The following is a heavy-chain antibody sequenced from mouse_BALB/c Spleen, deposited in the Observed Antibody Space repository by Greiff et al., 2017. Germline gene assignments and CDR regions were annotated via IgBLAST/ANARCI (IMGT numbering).Heavy chain of an antibody. D-gene: IGHD2-4*01. Sequence: EVKLQESGPGLVKPSQSLSLTCTVTGYSITSDYAWNWIRQFPGNKLEWMGYISYSGSTSYNPSLKSRISITRDTSKNQFFLQLNSVTTEDTATYYCARGGLYYDHDGNRGVWGAGTTVTVSS. J-gene: IGHJ1*01. CDR2: ISYSGST. CDR1: GYSITSDYA. CDR3: ARGGLYYDHDGNRGV. V-gene: IGHV3-2*02.